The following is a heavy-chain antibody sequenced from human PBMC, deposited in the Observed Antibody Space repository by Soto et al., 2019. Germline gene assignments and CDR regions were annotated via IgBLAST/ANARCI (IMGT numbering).Heavy chain of an antibody. CDR3: ATSLYYYDSSGYEGWDY. V-gene: IGHV3-23*01. Sequence: GGSLRLSCAASGFTFSSYAMSWVRQAPGKGLEWVSAISGSGGSTYYADSVKGRFTISRDNSKNTLYLQMNSLRAEDTAVYYCATSLYYYDSSGYEGWDYWGQGTLVTVSS. D-gene: IGHD3-22*01. J-gene: IGHJ4*02. CDR2: ISGSGGST. CDR1: GFTFSSYA.